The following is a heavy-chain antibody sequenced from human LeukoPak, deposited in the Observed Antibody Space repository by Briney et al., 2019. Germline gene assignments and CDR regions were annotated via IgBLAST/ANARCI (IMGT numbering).Heavy chain of an antibody. CDR2: IIPIFGTA. CDR1: GGTFSSYA. Sequence: SVKVSCKASGGTFSSYAISWVRQAPGQGLEWMGGIIPIFGTANYAQKFQGRVTITADESTSTASMALSSLRSEDTAVYYCARIHPVQGYRESGYYYYYGMDGWGQGTLVTVSS. CDR3: ARIHPVQGYRESGYYYYYGMDG. D-gene: IGHD5-18*01. J-gene: IGHJ6*02. V-gene: IGHV1-69*01.